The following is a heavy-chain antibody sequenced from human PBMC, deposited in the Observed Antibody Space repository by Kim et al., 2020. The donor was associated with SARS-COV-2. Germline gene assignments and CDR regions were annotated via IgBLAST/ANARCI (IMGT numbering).Heavy chain of an antibody. CDR2: ISGSGGST. V-gene: IGHV3-23*01. CDR1: GFTFSSYA. CDR3: AKGYCSSTSCYMYYYYGMDV. Sequence: GGSLRLSCAASGFTFSSYAMSWVRQAPGKGLEWVSAISGSGGSTYYADSVKGRFTISRDNSKNTLYLQMNSLRAEDTAVYYCAKGYCSSTSCYMYYYYGMDVWGQGTTVTVSS. D-gene: IGHD2-2*02. J-gene: IGHJ6*02.